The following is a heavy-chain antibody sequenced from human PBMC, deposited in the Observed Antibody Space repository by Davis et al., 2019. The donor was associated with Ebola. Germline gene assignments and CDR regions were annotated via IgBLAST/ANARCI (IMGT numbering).Heavy chain of an antibody. Sequence: ASVKVSCKASGYTFTGYYMHWVRQAPGQGLEWMGWISAYNGNTNYAQKLQGRVTMTTDTSTSTAYMELRSLRSDDTAVYYCARANLGRVWDYWGQGTLVTVSS. V-gene: IGHV1-18*04. J-gene: IGHJ4*02. CDR3: ARANLGRVWDY. CDR2: ISAYNGNT. D-gene: IGHD3-16*01. CDR1: GYTFTGYY.